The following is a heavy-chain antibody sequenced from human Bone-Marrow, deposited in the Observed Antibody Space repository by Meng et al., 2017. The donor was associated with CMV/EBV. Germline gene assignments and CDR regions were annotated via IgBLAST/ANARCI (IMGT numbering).Heavy chain of an antibody. V-gene: IGHV3-23*01. Sequence: GESLKISCAASGFTLSNYAMSWVRQAPGKGLEWVSAVSGSGGSTYYADSVKGRFTFSRDNSKNTLYLQMNSLRAEGTAVYYSGKLIRWYAFDVWGQGTTVTVSS. J-gene: IGHJ6*02. CDR3: GKLIRWYAFDV. CDR2: VSGSGGST. D-gene: IGHD6-13*01. CDR1: GFTLSNYA.